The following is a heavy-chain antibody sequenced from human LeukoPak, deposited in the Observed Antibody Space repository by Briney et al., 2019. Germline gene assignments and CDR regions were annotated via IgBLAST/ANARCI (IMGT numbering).Heavy chain of an antibody. CDR1: GGTISSGDYY. J-gene: IGHJ4*02. D-gene: IGHD4-17*01. V-gene: IGHV4-61*08. CDR3: ARARDDYGDSWGFDY. CDR2: IYYSGST. Sequence: SETLSLTCTVSGGTISSGDYYWSWIRQPPGKGLEWIGYIYYSGSTNYNPSLKSRVIISVDTSKNQFSLKLSSVTAADTAVYYCARARDDYGDSWGFDYWGQGTLVTVSS.